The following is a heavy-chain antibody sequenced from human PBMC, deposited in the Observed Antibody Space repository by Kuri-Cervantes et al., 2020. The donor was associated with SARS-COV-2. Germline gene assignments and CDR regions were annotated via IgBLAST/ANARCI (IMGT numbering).Heavy chain of an antibody. CDR2: INHSGST. Sequence: SETLSLTCAVYGGSFSGYYWSWIRQPPGKGLEWIGEINHSGSTNYNPSLKSRVTISVDTSKNQFSLKLSSVTAADTAVYYCARVTIAARAFDIWGQGTMVTVSS. CDR3: ARVTIAARAFDI. CDR1: GGSFSGYY. V-gene: IGHV4-34*01. J-gene: IGHJ3*02. D-gene: IGHD6-6*01.